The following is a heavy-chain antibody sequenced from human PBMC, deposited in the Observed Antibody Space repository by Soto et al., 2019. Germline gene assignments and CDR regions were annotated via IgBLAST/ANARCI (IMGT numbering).Heavy chain of an antibody. CDR1: GFIFSDFA. Sequence: DVQLLESGGDLVQPGASLRLSCAASGFIFSDFAMSWVRQTPGKGLAWVSAVSVYGGSTHYSDAVKGRFTSSRDNSRDTLFLQMNSLRAEDTAVYYCARRPAGDSHWYFDLWGRGTLVTVSS. CDR2: VSVYGGST. V-gene: IGHV3-23*01. CDR3: ARRPAGDSHWYFDL. J-gene: IGHJ2*01. D-gene: IGHD2-21*01.